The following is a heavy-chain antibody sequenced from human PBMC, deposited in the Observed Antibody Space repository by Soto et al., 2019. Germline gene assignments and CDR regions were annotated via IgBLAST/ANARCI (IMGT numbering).Heavy chain of an antibody. Sequence: EVQLVESGGGLVQAGRSLRLSCAASGFTFDDYAMHWVRQAPGKGLERVSGINWNSGSIGYADSVKGRFTVSRDNAKNSLYLQMNSLRPDDTALYYCAKDGGYCIGGRCPPGRYYGMDVWGQGTTVTVSS. CDR2: INWNSGSI. J-gene: IGHJ6*02. D-gene: IGHD2-15*01. CDR1: GFTFDDYA. V-gene: IGHV3-9*01. CDR3: AKDGGYCIGGRCPPGRYYGMDV.